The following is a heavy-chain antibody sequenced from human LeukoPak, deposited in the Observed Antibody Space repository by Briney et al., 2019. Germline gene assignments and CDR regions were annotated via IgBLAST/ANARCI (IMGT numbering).Heavy chain of an antibody. J-gene: IGHJ3*02. V-gene: IGHV1-2*02. CDR1: GFTFTGYY. CDR2: INPTSGAT. Sequence: WASVKVSCKASGFTFTGYYIHWVRQAPGQGLEWMGWINPTSGATNYAQNFQGRVTMTRDTSISTAYMELSRLRSDDTAVYYCARDRSPVTSDGFDIWGQGTMVTVSS. D-gene: IGHD4-11*01. CDR3: ARDRSPVTSDGFDI.